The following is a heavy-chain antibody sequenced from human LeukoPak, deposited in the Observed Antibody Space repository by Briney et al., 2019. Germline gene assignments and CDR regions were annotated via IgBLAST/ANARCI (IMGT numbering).Heavy chain of an antibody. CDR3: TRGSTTVHSFHY. D-gene: IGHD2/OR15-2a*01. V-gene: IGHV3-49*04. Sequence: GVSLRLSCAASGFTFGDHTMNWVRQAPGKGREWVGFVRTKSSGGTADYAASVKGRFTISGDDSNSIAYLQLNSLKPEDTAVYYCTRGSTTVHSFHYWGQGTLVTVSS. J-gene: IGHJ4*02. CDR1: GFTFGDHT. CDR2: VRTKSSGGTA.